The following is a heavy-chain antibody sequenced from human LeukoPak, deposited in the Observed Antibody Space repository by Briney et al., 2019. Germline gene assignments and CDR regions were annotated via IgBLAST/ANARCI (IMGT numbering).Heavy chain of an antibody. CDR3: ARRTDCSSTSCYRTSYYGMDV. J-gene: IGHJ6*02. CDR1: GVSFSGYY. Sequence: SETLSLTFAVDGVSFSGYYWSWIRQPPGKRLEWLGEINHSGSTHYNPSLKSRVTISVQPSKNQFSLKLSSVTDAETAVYYCARRTDCSSTSCYRTSYYGMDVWGQGTTVTVSS. CDR2: INHSGST. V-gene: IGHV4-34*01. D-gene: IGHD2-2*01.